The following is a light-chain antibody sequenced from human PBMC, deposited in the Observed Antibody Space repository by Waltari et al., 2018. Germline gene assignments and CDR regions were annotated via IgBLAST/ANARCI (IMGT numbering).Light chain of an antibody. CDR3: NSRDSDGNPFV. CDR1: SLRYYS. V-gene: IGLV3-19*01. Sequence: SSELTPDPAVSVALGQTVTITCQGDSLRYYSANWYLQRPGQAPLLVMYGKNNRPPGIPDRLSFSYSGDTASLTITTAQAEDEADYYCNSRDSDGNPFVFGPATKVTVL. J-gene: IGLJ1*01. CDR2: GKN.